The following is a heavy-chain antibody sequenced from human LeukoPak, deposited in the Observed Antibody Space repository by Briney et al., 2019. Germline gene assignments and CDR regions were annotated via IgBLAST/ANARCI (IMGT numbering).Heavy chain of an antibody. CDR3: ARDLMGIAYRGAFYY. J-gene: IGHJ4*02. V-gene: IGHV3-7*03. CDR2: IKQDESQK. D-gene: IGHD6-13*01. CDR1: GFSFSSFW. Sequence: GGSLRLSCAASGFSFSSFWMIWVRQAPGKGLEWVASIKQDESQKFYVDSVKGRFTISRDNSKNTLYLQMNSLRAEDTAVYYCARDLMGIAYRGAFYYWGQGTLVTVSS.